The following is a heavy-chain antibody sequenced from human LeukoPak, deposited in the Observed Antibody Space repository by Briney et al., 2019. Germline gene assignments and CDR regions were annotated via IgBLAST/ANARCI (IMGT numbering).Heavy chain of an antibody. V-gene: IGHV4-39*07. Sequence: SETLSLTCTVSGGSISSSSYYWGWIRQPPGKGLEWIGSIYYSGSTYYNPSLKSRVTISVDTSKNQFSLKLSSVTAADTAVYYCARSTRGYPSGYHMDVWGKGTTVTVSS. D-gene: IGHD6-13*01. CDR1: GGSISSSSYY. CDR3: ARSTRGYPSGYHMDV. CDR2: IYYSGST. J-gene: IGHJ6*03.